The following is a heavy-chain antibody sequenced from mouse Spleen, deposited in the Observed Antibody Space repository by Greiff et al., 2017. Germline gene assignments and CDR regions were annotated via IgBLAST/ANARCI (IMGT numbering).Heavy chain of an antibody. CDR1: GYSITSGYY. V-gene: IGHV3-6*01. CDR2: ISYDGSN. CDR3: ARRREPYFDY. J-gene: IGHJ2*01. Sequence: VQLQQSGPGLVKPSQSLSLTCSVTGYSITSGYYWNWIRQFPGNKLEWMGYISYDGSNNYNPSLKNRISITRDTSKNQFFLKLNSVTTEDTATYYCARRREPYFDYWGQGTTLTVSS.